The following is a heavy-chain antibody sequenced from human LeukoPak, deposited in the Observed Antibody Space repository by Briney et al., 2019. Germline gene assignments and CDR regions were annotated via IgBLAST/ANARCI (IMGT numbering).Heavy chain of an antibody. V-gene: IGHV4-4*07. J-gene: IGHJ4*02. Sequence: PSETLSLTCTVSGGSISSYYWSWIRQPAGKGLEWIGRIYTSGSTNYNPSLKSRVTMSVDTSKNQFSLKLSSVTAADTAVYYCARARRYYDSSGYLMYYFDYWGQGTLITVSS. CDR2: IYTSGST. CDR3: ARARRYYDSSGYLMYYFDY. D-gene: IGHD3-22*01. CDR1: GGSISSYY.